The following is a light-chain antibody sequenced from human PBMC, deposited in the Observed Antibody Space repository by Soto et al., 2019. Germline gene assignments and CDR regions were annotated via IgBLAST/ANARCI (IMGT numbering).Light chain of an antibody. V-gene: IGLV4-69*01. Sequence: QLVLTQSPSPSASLGASVKLTCTLSSGHSSYAIAWHQQQPEKGPRYLMKLNSDGSHSKGDGIPDRFSGSSSGAERYLTISSLQSEDEADYYCQTWGSGIQVFGTGTKVTVL. CDR3: QTWGSGIQV. CDR1: SGHSSYA. J-gene: IGLJ1*01. CDR2: LNSDGSH.